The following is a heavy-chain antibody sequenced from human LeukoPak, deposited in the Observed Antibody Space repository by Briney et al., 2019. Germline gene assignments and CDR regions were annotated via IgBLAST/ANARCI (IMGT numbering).Heavy chain of an antibody. CDR1: GHSIINSYY. J-gene: IGHJ1*01. CDR3: ARMVDSSGFSPCQH. D-gene: IGHD3-22*01. CDR2: IYHTGST. V-gene: IGHV4-38-2*02. Sequence: SETLSLTCTVSGHSIINSYYWGWIRQPPGKGLEWIGSIYHTGSTYYNPSLKSRITISIDTSKNQFSLKINSVTAADTAVYYCARMVDSSGFSPCQHWGQGTLVTVS.